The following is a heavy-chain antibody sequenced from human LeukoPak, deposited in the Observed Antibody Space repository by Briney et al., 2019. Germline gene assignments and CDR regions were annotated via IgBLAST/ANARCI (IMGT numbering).Heavy chain of an antibody. V-gene: IGHV3-21*01. J-gene: IGHJ3*02. D-gene: IGHD3-3*01. CDR3: ARDYTIFGVADAFDI. CDR1: GFTFSTNS. CDR2: IGISSSHT. Sequence: GGSLRLSCAASGFTFSTNSMNWVRQAPGKGLEWVSSIGISSSHTFYADSVKGRFTISRDNAKNSLYLQMNSLRAEDTAVYYCARDYTIFGVADAFDIWGQGTMVTVSS.